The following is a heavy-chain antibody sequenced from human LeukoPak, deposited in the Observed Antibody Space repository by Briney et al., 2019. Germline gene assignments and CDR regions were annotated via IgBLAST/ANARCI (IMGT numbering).Heavy chain of an antibody. CDR2: INPSGGIT. CDR1: GYTFTNYF. J-gene: IGHJ6*03. Sequence: GASVKVSCKASGYTFTNYFIHWVRQAPGQGLEWVGIINPSGGITTYSQKFQGRVTMTRDTSTSTAYMELSSLRSEDTAVYYCASNYGDYVNIHYYYYMDVWGKGTTVTVSS. D-gene: IGHD4-17*01. CDR3: ASNYGDYVNIHYYYYMDV. V-gene: IGHV1-46*01.